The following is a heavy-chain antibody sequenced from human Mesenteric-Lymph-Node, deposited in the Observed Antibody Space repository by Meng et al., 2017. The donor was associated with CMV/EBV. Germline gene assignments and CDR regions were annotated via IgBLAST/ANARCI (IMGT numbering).Heavy chain of an antibody. CDR1: GSSISTVYY. CDR3: ARYSSSSSYYGLDV. V-gene: IGHV4-38-2*01. CDR2: IFHSGST. Sequence: SETLSLTCAVSGSSISTVYYWGWIRQSPGKGLEWIGSIFHSGSTYYNPSLKSRVTMSVDTSKNQFSLNLSSVTAADTAVYYCARYSSSSSYYGLDVWGQGTTVTVSS. D-gene: IGHD6-6*01. J-gene: IGHJ6*02.